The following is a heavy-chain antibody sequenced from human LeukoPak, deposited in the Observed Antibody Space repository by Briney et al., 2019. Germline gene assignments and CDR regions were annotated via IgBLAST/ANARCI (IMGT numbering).Heavy chain of an antibody. CDR2: ITGSTNGI. CDR1: GFTFTSYT. CDR3: ARARVASVYGSGREYYFDY. V-gene: IGHV3-21*01. D-gene: IGHD3-10*01. J-gene: IGHJ4*02. Sequence: GGSLRLSCAASGFTFTSYTMKWLRQAPGKGLEWVSSITGSTNGIYYADSVKGRFTISRGNAKNSLSLQMNSLRADDTAVYYCARARVASVYGSGREYYFDYWGQGALVTVSS.